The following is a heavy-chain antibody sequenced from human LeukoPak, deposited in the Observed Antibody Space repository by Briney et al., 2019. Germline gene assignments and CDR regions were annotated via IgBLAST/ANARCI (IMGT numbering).Heavy chain of an antibody. CDR1: GFTFSSYS. Sequence: GGSLRLSCAASGFTFSSYSMNWVRQAPGKGLEWVANIKQDGSEKYYVDSVKGRFTISRDNAKNSLYLQMNSLRAEDTAVYYCASEIVAHWGQGTPVTVSS. CDR3: ASEIVAH. V-gene: IGHV3-7*03. CDR2: IKQDGSEK. D-gene: IGHD5-12*01. J-gene: IGHJ4*02.